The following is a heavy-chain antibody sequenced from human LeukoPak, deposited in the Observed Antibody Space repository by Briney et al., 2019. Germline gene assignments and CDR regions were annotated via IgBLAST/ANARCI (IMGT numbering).Heavy chain of an antibody. CDR1: GGSISSSSYY. CDR3: ESLAAAAGTGAFDI. Sequence: SETLSLTCTVSGGSISSSSYYWGWIRQPPGKGLEWIGSIYYSGCTYYNPSLKSRVTISVDTSKNQFSLKLSSVTAADTAVYYCESLAAAAGTGAFDIWGQGTMVTVSS. J-gene: IGHJ3*02. CDR2: IYYSGCT. D-gene: IGHD6-13*01. V-gene: IGHV4-39*01.